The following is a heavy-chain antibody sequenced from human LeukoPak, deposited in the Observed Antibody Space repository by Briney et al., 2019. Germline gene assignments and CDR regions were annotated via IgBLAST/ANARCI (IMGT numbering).Heavy chain of an antibody. CDR3: AKGRSGYDHDTFDI. CDR1: GFTFSYYA. D-gene: IGHD5-12*01. J-gene: IGHJ3*02. V-gene: IGHV3-23*01. Sequence: GGSLRLSCAASGFTFSYYAMRWVRQAPGKGLEWVSAIRGSGDTTYYADSVKGRFTISRDNSRNTLYLQMNSLRADDTAVYYCAKGRSGYDHDTFDIWGQGTMVTVSS. CDR2: IRGSGDTT.